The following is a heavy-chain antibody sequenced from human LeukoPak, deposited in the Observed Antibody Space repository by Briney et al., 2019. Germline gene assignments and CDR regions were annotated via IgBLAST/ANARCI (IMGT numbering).Heavy chain of an antibody. Sequence: ASVKVSCKASGGTFSSYAISWVRQAPGQGLEWMGGIIPIFGTANYAQKFQGRVTITADESTSTAYMGLSSLRSEDTAVYYCASDILTGPIQLSFDYWGQGTLVTVSS. CDR1: GGTFSSYA. CDR2: IIPIFGTA. D-gene: IGHD3-9*01. J-gene: IGHJ4*02. V-gene: IGHV1-69*13. CDR3: ASDILTGPIQLSFDY.